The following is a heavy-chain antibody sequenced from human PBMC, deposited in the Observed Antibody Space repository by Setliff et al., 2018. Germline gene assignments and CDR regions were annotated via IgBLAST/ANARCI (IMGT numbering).Heavy chain of an antibody. CDR1: GGSIRSSYYY. D-gene: IGHD3-16*01. V-gene: IGHV4-39*01. Sequence: SETLSLTCTVSGGSIRSSYYYWGWIRQPPGKGLEWIGSIYYNGSTHFNPSLKSRVAISVDTSKNLFSPRVNSVTATDTAVYYCARPLEESFGGVRDSDAFDVWGQGTMVTVSS. CDR2: IYYNGST. CDR3: ARPLEESFGGVRDSDAFDV. J-gene: IGHJ3*01.